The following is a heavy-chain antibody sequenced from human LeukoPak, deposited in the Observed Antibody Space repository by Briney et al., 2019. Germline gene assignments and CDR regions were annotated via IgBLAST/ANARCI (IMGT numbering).Heavy chain of an antibody. J-gene: IGHJ5*02. D-gene: IGHD3-10*01. Sequence: SETLSLTCAVSGGSISSSNWWSWIRQPPGKGLEWIGEIYHSGSTNYNPSLKSRVTISVDKSKTQFSLKLSSVTAADTAVYYCAGRMVRGVRAWFDPWGQGTLVTVSS. CDR3: AGRMVRGVRAWFDP. CDR1: GGSISSSNW. CDR2: IYHSGST. V-gene: IGHV4-4*02.